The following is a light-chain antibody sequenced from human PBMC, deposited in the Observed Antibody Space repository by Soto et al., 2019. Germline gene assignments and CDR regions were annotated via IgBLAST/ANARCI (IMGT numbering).Light chain of an antibody. CDR3: QHYGGMWT. J-gene: IGKJ1*01. CDR2: DAS. Sequence: IPKTQSPSTPSSSVGDRVTIPCRASQSITNRLAWYQQKPGKAPKVLIYDASNLEYGVPSRFSGSGFGTEFILTISSLQPDDFATYYCQHYGGMWTFGQGTKVDI. CDR1: QSITNR. V-gene: IGKV1-5*01.